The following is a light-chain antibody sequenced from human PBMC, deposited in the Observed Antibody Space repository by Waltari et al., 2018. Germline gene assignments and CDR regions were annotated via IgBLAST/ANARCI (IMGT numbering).Light chain of an antibody. CDR2: WAS. V-gene: IGKV4-1*01. CDR1: QTVLYSSNNRNF. J-gene: IGKJ5*01. Sequence: DIVLTQSPDSLAVSLGERATINCESSQTVLYSSNNRNFLSWYQQKPGQPPKLIIYWASTRESGVPDRFSGSGSGTDFTLTINNLQPEDVAVYYCQQFYSIIRTFGQGTRLEI. CDR3: QQFYSIIRT.